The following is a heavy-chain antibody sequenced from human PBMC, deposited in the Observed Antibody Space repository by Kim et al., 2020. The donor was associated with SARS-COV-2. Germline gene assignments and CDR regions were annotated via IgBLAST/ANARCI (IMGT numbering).Heavy chain of an antibody. Sequence: TNYNPSLKSRVTISVDTSKNQFSLKLSSVTAADTAVYYCARNDWNYVFDYWGQGTLVTVSS. CDR3: ARNDWNYVFDY. J-gene: IGHJ4*02. CDR2: T. D-gene: IGHD1-7*01. V-gene: IGHV4-59*01.